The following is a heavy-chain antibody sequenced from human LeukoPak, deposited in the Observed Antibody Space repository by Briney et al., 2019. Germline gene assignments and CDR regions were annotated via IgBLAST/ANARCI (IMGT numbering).Heavy chain of an antibody. V-gene: IGHV1-2*02. J-gene: IGHJ4*02. Sequence: ASVKDSCKTSGYTFTDQYLHWVRQAPGQGLEWMGWINPNSGGTNYAQSFQGRVTMTRETFISTAFMELSGLRSDDTAVYYCASGSGTYSPDYWGQGTLVTVSS. D-gene: IGHD3-10*01. CDR3: ASGSGTYSPDY. CDR1: GYTFTDQY. CDR2: INPNSGGT.